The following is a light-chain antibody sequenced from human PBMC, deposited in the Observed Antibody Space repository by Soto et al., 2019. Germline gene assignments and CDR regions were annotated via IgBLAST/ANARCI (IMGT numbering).Light chain of an antibody. V-gene: IGKV1-39*01. Sequence: DIQMTQSPSSLSASVGDRVTITCRASQSISSYLNWYQQKPGKAPKLLIYAASSLQSGVPSRFSGSGSGTDFTLTISSLQPEDFSVYYCHQYGTAPITFGPGTKVDIK. CDR1: QSISSY. CDR3: HQYGTAPIT. CDR2: AAS. J-gene: IGKJ3*01.